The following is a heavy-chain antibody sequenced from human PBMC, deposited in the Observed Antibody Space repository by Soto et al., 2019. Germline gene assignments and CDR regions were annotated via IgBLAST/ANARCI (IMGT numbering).Heavy chain of an antibody. Sequence: ASVKVSCKASGYTFTSYDINWVRQATGQGLEWMGWMNPNSGNTGYAQKFQGRVTMTRNTSISTAYMELSSLRSEDTAVYYCARGENPTSWYDRYYYYYMDVWGKGTTVTVSS. D-gene: IGHD6-13*01. CDR1: GYTFTSYD. CDR2: MNPNSGNT. V-gene: IGHV1-8*01. J-gene: IGHJ6*03. CDR3: ARGENPTSWYDRYYYYYMDV.